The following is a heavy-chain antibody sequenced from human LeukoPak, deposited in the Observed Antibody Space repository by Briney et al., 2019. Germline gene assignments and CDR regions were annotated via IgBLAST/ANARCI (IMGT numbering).Heavy chain of an antibody. CDR3: TKFHLTGTTPSYFDY. V-gene: IGHV3-30*02. CDR1: GFTFSSYG. Sequence: PGGSLRLSCAASGFTFSSYGMHWVRQAPGKGLEWVAFIRSDGSNIYYADSVKGRFTISRDNSQNTLYLQMNSLKAEDTAVYYCTKFHLTGTTPSYFDYWGQGTLVTVSS. J-gene: IGHJ4*02. CDR2: IRSDGSNI. D-gene: IGHD1-7*01.